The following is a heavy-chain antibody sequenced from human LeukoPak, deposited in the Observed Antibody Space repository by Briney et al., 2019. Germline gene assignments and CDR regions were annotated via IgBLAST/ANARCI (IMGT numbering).Heavy chain of an antibody. V-gene: IGHV1-3*01. Sequence: GASVEVSCKASGYTFTSYAMHWVRQAPGQRLEWMGWINAGNGNTKYSQKFQGRVTITRDTSASTAYMELSSLRSEDTAVYYCATGSGYYYVPFDYWGQGTLVTVSS. CDR3: ATGSGYYYVPFDY. CDR2: INAGNGNT. CDR1: GYTFTSYA. D-gene: IGHD3-22*01. J-gene: IGHJ4*02.